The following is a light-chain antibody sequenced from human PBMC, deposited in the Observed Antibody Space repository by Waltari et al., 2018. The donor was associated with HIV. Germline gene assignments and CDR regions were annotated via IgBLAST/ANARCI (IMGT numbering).Light chain of an antibody. CDR3: CSYAGSSTLEV. J-gene: IGLJ2*01. CDR2: EGS. Sequence: QSALTQPASVSGSPGQSITISCTGTSSDVWSYNLVSWYQQHPGKAPKLMIYEGSKRPSGVSNRFSGSKSGNTASLTIYGLQAEDEADYYCCSYAGSSTLEVFGGGTKLTVL. CDR1: SSDVWSYNL. V-gene: IGLV2-23*01.